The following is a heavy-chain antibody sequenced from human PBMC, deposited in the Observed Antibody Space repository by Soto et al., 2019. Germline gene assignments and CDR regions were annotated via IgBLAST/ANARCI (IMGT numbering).Heavy chain of an antibody. V-gene: IGHV1-18*01. Sequence: VQLVQSGAEVKKPGASVKVSCKASGYTFTSYVITWVRQAPGQGLEWRGWISAYNGNTNYAQKLQGRVPMTTDTPTSVAHRDPGSLSADDAAVYYCARGGEWLRPRDYFDYWGQGTLVTVGS. CDR2: ISAYNGNT. CDR1: GYTFTSYV. CDR3: ARGGEWLRPRDYFDY. D-gene: IGHD6-19*01. J-gene: IGHJ4*02.